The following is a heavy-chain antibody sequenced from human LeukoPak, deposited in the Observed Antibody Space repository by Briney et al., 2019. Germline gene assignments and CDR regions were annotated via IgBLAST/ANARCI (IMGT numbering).Heavy chain of an antibody. Sequence: HPGGSLRLSCAASGFTFSSYGMHWVRQAPGKGLEWVAVIWYDGSNKYYADSVKGRFTISRDNSKNTLYLQMNSLRAEDTAVYYCARDRLRGNYGDYYFDYWGQGTLVTVSS. D-gene: IGHD4-17*01. J-gene: IGHJ4*02. V-gene: IGHV3-33*01. CDR1: GFTFSSYG. CDR3: ARDRLRGNYGDYYFDY. CDR2: IWYDGSNK.